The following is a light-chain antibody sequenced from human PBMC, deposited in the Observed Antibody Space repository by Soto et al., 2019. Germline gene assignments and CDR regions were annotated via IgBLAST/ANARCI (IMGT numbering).Light chain of an antibody. CDR1: SSDVGGLNY. CDR3: SSYTSLTPFYV. J-gene: IGLJ1*01. Sequence: QSALTQPASVSGSPGQSITIPCTGTSSDVGGLNYVSWYQHHPGKAPKLMIYDVTNRPSGVSDRFSGSKSGNTASLTISGLQAEDEADYYFSSYTSLTPFYVFGTGTKLTVL. V-gene: IGLV2-14*03. CDR2: DVT.